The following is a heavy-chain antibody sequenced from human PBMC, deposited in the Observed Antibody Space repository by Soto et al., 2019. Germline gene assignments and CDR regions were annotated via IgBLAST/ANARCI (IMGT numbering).Heavy chain of an antibody. J-gene: IGHJ4*02. CDR1: GASISTSNW. Sequence: QVQLQESGPGLVKPSGTLSLTCAVSGASISTSNWWSWVRQPPGKGLEWIGEVYASGSTNYNPSLQSRVPISVDKSNNHFSLKVSSVTAADTAIYYCAFGTVAGRDYWGQGTLVTVSS. V-gene: IGHV4-4*02. CDR2: VYASGST. CDR3: AFGTVAGRDY. D-gene: IGHD6-19*01.